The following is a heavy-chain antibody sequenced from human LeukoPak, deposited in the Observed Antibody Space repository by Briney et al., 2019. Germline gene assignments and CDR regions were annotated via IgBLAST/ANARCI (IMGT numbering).Heavy chain of an antibody. D-gene: IGHD3-10*01. V-gene: IGHV3-23*01. J-gene: IGHJ4*02. CDR3: AKDRELLLWFGELDY. CDR2: ISGSGGST. Sequence: GGSLRLSCAASGLIFSSYAMSWVRQVPGKGLGWVSAISGSGGSTLYADSVKGRFTVSRDNSKNTLYLQMNSLRAEDTAVYYCAKDRELLLWFGELDYWGQGTLVTVSS. CDR1: GLIFSSYA.